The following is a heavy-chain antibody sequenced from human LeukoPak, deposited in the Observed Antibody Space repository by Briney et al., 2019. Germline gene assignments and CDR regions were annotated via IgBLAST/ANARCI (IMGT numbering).Heavy chain of an antibody. CDR3: ASFNTYYYDSSGYNNWFDP. Sequence: SETLSLTCTVSGGSISSYYWSWIRQPPGKGLEWTGYIYYSGSTNYNPSLKSRVTISVDTSKNQFSLKLSSVTAADTAVYYCASFNTYYYDSSGYNNWFDPWGQGTLGTVSS. D-gene: IGHD3-22*01. V-gene: IGHV4-59*01. CDR2: IYYSGST. CDR1: GGSISSYY. J-gene: IGHJ5*02.